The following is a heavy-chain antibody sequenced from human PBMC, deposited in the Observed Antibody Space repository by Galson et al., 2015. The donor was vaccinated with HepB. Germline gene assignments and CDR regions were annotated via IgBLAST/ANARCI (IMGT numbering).Heavy chain of an antibody. V-gene: IGHV3-73*01. CDR2: IRSKATNYAA. D-gene: IGHD6-13*01. Sequence: SLRLSCAGSGFIFSGSAIHWVRQASGKGPEWIGHIRSKATNYAALYVPSLKGRFTISRDDSKNMAYLHMRSLKTDDTAVYYCVRSGDFSGYSSRWGQGTLVTVSS. CDR1: GFIFSGSA. CDR3: VRSGDFSGYSSR. J-gene: IGHJ4*02.